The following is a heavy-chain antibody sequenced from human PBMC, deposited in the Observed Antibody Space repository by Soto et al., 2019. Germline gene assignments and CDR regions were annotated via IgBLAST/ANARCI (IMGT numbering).Heavy chain of an antibody. Sequence: QVQLVQSGAEVKKPGSSVKVSRKASGGTFSSYAISWVRQAPGQGLEWMGGIIPIFGTANYAQKFQGRVTITADESTSTAYMELSSLRSEDTAVYYCARDGAYCGGDCYSLDYWGQGTLVTVSS. CDR1: GGTFSSYA. CDR2: IIPIFGTA. J-gene: IGHJ4*02. V-gene: IGHV1-69*01. CDR3: ARDGAYCGGDCYSLDY. D-gene: IGHD2-21*02.